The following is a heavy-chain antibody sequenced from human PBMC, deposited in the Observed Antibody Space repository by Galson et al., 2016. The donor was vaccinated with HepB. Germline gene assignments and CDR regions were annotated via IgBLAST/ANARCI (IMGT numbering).Heavy chain of an antibody. D-gene: IGHD3-3*01. CDR1: GIAFSNHP. CDR2: ISYDGSNK. CDR3: TRTTAPGSIFGVRGHYYGMDV. V-gene: IGHV3-30-3*01. Sequence: SLRLSCAASGIAFSNHPMHWVRQTPGMGLEWLALISYDGSNKYYADSVKGRFTISRDNSKNTLYVQMNSLKTEDTAVYYCTRTTAPGSIFGVRGHYYGMDVWGQGTTVTVSS. J-gene: IGHJ6*02.